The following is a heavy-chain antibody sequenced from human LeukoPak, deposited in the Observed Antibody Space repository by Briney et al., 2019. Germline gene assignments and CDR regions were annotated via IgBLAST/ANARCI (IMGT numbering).Heavy chain of an antibody. CDR1: GGSFSGYY. J-gene: IGHJ4*02. Sequence: PSETLSLTCAVYGGSFSGYYWSWIRQPPGKGLEWIGEINHSGSTNYNPSLKSRVTISVDTSKNQFSLKLSSVTAADTAVYYCASSGVRGVIRGVAYWGQGTLVTVSS. CDR2: INHSGST. CDR3: ASSGVRGVIRGVAY. V-gene: IGHV4-34*01. D-gene: IGHD3-10*01.